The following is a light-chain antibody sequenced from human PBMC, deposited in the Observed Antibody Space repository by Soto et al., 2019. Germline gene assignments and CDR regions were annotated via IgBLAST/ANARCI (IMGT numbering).Light chain of an antibody. V-gene: IGKV3-15*01. CDR1: QSISSD. CDR2: GAS. J-gene: IGKJ1*01. CDR3: QPYNNWPPSWT. Sequence: EIVMTQSPATLSVSPGERATLSCRASQSISSDLAWYQQKPGQAPRLLIYGASTRATGIPARFSGSGSGTDVTLTISSLQSEDFAAYSCQPYNNWPPSWTFGQGTKVEIQ.